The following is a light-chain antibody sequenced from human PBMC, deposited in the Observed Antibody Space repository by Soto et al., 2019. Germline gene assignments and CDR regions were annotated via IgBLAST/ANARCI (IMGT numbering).Light chain of an antibody. J-gene: IGLJ2*01. CDR2: EVS. CDR3: SSYAGSNNLVV. CDR1: SSDVGGYNY. V-gene: IGLV2-8*01. Sequence: QSALTQPPSASGSPGQSVTISCTGTSSDVGGYNYVSWYQQHPGKAPKLMIYEVSKRPSGVPARFSGSKSGNTAALTVSGLQADDEADYYCSSYAGSNNLVVFGGGTKLTVL.